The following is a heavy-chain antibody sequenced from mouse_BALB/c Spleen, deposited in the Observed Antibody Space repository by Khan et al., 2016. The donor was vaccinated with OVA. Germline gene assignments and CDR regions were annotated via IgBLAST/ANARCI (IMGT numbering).Heavy chain of an antibody. D-gene: IGHD1-2*01. CDR2: INTYTGEP. CDR3: ARAVTTATSYFDV. Sequence: QIQLVQSGPELMKPGETVKISCKASGYTFTNYCMNWVKQAPGKGLKWMGWINTYTGEPTYADDFKGRFAFSLDTSASPAYLQFNTLKNEDRSTYFCARAVTTATSYFDVGGAGTTVTVSS. CDR1: GYTFTNYC. V-gene: IGHV9-1*02. J-gene: IGHJ1*01.